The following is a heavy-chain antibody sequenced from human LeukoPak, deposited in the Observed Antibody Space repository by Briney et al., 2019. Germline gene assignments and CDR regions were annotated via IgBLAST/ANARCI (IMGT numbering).Heavy chain of an antibody. CDR2: ISSSSTYI. V-gene: IGHV3-21*01. J-gene: IGHJ4*02. CDR3: ARDPSGGFDY. Sequence: PGGSLRLSCAASGFTFSDYSMNWVRQAPGKGLEWVSSISSSSTYIYYADSVKGRFTISRDNAKKALHLQMNSLRAEDTAVYYCARDPSGGFDYWGQGTLVTVSS. CDR1: GFTFSDYS.